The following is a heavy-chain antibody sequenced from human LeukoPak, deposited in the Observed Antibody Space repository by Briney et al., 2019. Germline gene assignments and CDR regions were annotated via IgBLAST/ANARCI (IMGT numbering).Heavy chain of an antibody. Sequence: SETLSLTCTVSGGSISSSSYYWDWIRQPPGKGLEWIGSIFYSGNTDYNSSLKSRVTISVDTSKKQFSLKLNSVTAADTAVYYCARRERWLQKDALDIWGQGTTVIVSS. CDR2: IFYSGNT. J-gene: IGHJ3*02. D-gene: IGHD5-24*01. V-gene: IGHV4-39*01. CDR3: ARRERWLQKDALDI. CDR1: GGSISSSSYY.